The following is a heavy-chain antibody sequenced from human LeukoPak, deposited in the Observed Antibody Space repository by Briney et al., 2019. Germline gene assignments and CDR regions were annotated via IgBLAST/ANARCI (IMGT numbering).Heavy chain of an antibody. CDR3: ARSHSSTSWFFDS. CDR2: IYHSGIT. CDR1: GYSISSGFY. J-gene: IGHJ4*02. V-gene: IGHV4-38-2*02. Sequence: SETLSLTCTVSGYSISSGFYWGWIRQPPGKGLEWIGNIYHSGITNYTPSLKSRVTISVDTSKNQFYLKLNSVTAADTALYYCARSHSSTSWFFDSWGQGTLVTVSS. D-gene: IGHD6-6*01.